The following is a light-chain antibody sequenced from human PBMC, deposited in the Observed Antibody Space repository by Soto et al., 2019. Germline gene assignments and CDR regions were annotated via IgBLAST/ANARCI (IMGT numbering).Light chain of an antibody. CDR1: NIGSKS. J-gene: IGLJ2*01. Sequence: SYELTQPPSVSVAPGKTARITCGGNNIGSKSLHWYQQKPGQAPVLVIYYDSDPPSGIPERFSGANSGNTATLTINSVEAGDEADYYCHVWDSSTDHVVFGGGTKLTVL. V-gene: IGLV3-21*04. CDR3: HVWDSSTDHVV. CDR2: YDS.